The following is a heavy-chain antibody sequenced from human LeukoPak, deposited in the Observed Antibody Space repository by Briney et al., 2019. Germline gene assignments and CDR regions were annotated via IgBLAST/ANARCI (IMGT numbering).Heavy chain of an antibody. CDR3: ARDFGDYYDSSGYAPSDAFDI. CDR2: ISAYNGNT. D-gene: IGHD3-22*01. V-gene: IGHV1-18*01. J-gene: IGHJ3*02. CDR1: GYTFTSYG. Sequence: GASVKVSCKASGYTFTSYGISWVRQAPGQGLEWMGWISAYNGNTNYAQKLQGRVTMTTDTSTSTAYMELRSLRSDDTAVCYCARDFGDYYDSSGYAPSDAFDIWGQGTMVTVSS.